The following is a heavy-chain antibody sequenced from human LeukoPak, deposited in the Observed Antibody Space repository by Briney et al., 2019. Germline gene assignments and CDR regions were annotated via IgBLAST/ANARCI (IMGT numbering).Heavy chain of an antibody. V-gene: IGHV4-59*01. CDR2: IYYSGST. Sequence: SETLSLTCTVSGGSISSYYWSWIRQPPGKGLEWIGYIYYSGSTNYNPSLKSRVTISVDTSKNQFSLKLSSVTAADTAVYYCANSDPFSSSYAFDIWGQGTMVTASS. CDR3: ANSDPFSSSYAFDI. J-gene: IGHJ3*02. CDR1: GGSISSYY. D-gene: IGHD6-13*01.